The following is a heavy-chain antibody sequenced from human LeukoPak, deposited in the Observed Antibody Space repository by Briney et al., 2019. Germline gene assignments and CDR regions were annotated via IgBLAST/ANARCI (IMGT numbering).Heavy chain of an antibody. CDR3: ARAHRSLGWYCSSTSCPWGGDWFDP. V-gene: IGHV1-8*01. CDR1: GYTFTSYD. D-gene: IGHD2-2*01. J-gene: IGHJ5*02. Sequence: ASVKVSCKASGYTFTSYDINWVRQATGQGLEWMGWMNPNSGNTGYAQKFQGRVTMTRNTSISTAYMELSSVRSEDTAVYYCARAHRSLGWYCSSTSCPWGGDWFDPWGQGTLVTVSS. CDR2: MNPNSGNT.